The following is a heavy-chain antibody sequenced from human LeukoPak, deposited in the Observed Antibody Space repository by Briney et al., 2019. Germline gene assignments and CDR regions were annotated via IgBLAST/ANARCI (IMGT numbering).Heavy chain of an antibody. CDR3: ARDRNLREDFDS. CDR1: GYTFTSYA. CDR2: INAGNGNT. D-gene: IGHD5/OR15-5a*01. Sequence: ASVKVSCKASGYTFTSYAMHWVRQAPGQRLEWMGWINAGNGNTKYSQKFQGRVTITRDTSASTAYMELRSLRSDDTAVYYCARDRNLREDFDSWGQGTLVTVSS. J-gene: IGHJ4*02. V-gene: IGHV1-3*01.